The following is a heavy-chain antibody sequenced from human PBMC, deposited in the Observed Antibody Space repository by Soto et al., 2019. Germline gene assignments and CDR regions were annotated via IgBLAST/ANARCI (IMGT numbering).Heavy chain of an antibody. V-gene: IGHV4-38-2*01. CDR2: IYYSGST. J-gene: IGHJ4*02. CDR1: GYSISSGYY. D-gene: IGHD4-17*01. Sequence: PSETLSLTCAVSGYSISSGYYLVLIRHPPGKGLEWIGSIYYSGSTNYNPSRKSRVTMSVDMSKNQVSLKLSSVTAADTAVYYCTRVGGYYGDYPNFDYWGQGALVTVSS. CDR3: TRVGGYYGDYPNFDY.